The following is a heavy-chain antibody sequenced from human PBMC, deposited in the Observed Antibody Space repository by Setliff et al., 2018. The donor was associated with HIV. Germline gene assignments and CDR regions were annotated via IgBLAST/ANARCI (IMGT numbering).Heavy chain of an antibody. D-gene: IGHD6-19*01. J-gene: IGHJ6*03. V-gene: IGHV1-18*01. Sequence: ASVKVSCKASGFPFSSYGISWVRQVPGQGLEWMGWISAYNGKTEYAQNFQGRVTMTTDISTSTAWTSTSTAYMELRSLRSDDTAVYYCASCMAGHYYYYMDVWGKGTTVTVSS. CDR1: GFPFSSYG. CDR3: ASCMAGHYYYYMDV. CDR2: ISAYNGKT.